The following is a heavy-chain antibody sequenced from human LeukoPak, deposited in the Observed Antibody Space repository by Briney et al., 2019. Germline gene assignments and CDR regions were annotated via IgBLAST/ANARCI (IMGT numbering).Heavy chain of an antibody. Sequence: PSETLSLTCRVSAYSIGSGYYWGWIRQPPGKGLEWIGSIYHSGSNYYNPSLRSRATISVDTSKNQFSLKLSSMNAADTAVYYCAREGGGVIVPSYYFDFWGQGTLVTVSS. J-gene: IGHJ4*02. CDR2: IYHSGSN. V-gene: IGHV4-38-2*02. CDR3: AREGGGVIVPSYYFDF. CDR1: AYSIGSGYY. D-gene: IGHD3-16*02.